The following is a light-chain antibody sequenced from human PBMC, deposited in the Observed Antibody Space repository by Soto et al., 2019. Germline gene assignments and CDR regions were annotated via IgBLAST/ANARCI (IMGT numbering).Light chain of an antibody. V-gene: IGKV1-39*01. J-gene: IGKJ5*01. CDR2: AAS. CDR1: QSISSY. Sequence: DIQMTQSPPSLSASVGDRVTITCRASQSISSYLNWYQQKPGKAPKLLIDAASSLQSGVPSRFSGSGSGTDFTLTISCLQSEDFATYYCQQYYSFPITFGQGTRLEIK. CDR3: QQYYSFPIT.